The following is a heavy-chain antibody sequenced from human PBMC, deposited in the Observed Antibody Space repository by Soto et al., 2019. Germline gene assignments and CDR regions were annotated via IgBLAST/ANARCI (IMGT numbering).Heavy chain of an antibody. CDR1: GYTFTSYD. CDR3: ARAIRNQLLSDY. CDR2: MNPNSVNT. V-gene: IGHV1-8*01. D-gene: IGHD1-26*01. Sequence: QVQLVQSGAAVRKPGASVKVSCKASGYTFTSYDIGWVRQATGQGLEWMGWMNPNSVNTGYAPKFQGRVTMTRDTSISTAYMELNSLTSEDTAVYYCARAIRNQLLSDYWGQGTLVTVSS. J-gene: IGHJ4*02.